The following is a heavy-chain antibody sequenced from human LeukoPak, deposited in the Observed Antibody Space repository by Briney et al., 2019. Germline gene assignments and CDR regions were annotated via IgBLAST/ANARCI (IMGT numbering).Heavy chain of an antibody. CDR1: GFTFSSYG. V-gene: IGHV3-30*02. CDR2: IRYDGSNK. D-gene: IGHD2-2*01. Sequence: GGSLRLSCAGSGFTFSSYGMHWVRQGPGKGLEWVAFIRYDGSNKYDADSVKGRFTIARDNSKNTLYLQMNSLRAEDTAVYYCAKDSYTSSWYWFDPWGQGTLVTVSS. CDR3: AKDSYTSSWYWFDP. J-gene: IGHJ5*02.